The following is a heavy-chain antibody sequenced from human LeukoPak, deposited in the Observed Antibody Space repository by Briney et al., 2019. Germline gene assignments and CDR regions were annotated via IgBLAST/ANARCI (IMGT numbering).Heavy chain of an antibody. Sequence: GASVKVSCKASGYTFTSYDINWVRQATGQGLEWMGWMNPNSGNTGYAQKFQGRVTITRNTSISTAYMELSSLRSEDTAVYYCARRRRDGYNYNYYYYMDVWGKGTTVTVSS. J-gene: IGHJ6*03. V-gene: IGHV1-8*03. CDR2: MNPNSGNT. D-gene: IGHD5-24*01. CDR1: GYTFTSYD. CDR3: ARRRRDGYNYNYYYYMDV.